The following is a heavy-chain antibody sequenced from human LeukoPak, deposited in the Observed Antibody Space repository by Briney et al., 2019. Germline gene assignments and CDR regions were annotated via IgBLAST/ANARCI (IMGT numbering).Heavy chain of an antibody. D-gene: IGHD2/OR15-2a*01. CDR1: GYTFTSYD. CDR3: ARLYGDVDY. CDR2: MNPNSGNR. V-gene: IGHV1-8*01. Sequence: ASVKVSCKASGYTFTSYDISWVRHATGQGLEWMGWMNPNSGNRGYAQKFQGRVTMTRNTAISTAYMELSSLRSEDTAVYYCARLYGDVDYWGQGTLVTVSS. J-gene: IGHJ4*02.